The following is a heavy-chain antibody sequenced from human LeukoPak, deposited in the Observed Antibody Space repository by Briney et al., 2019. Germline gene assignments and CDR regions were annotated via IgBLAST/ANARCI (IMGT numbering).Heavy chain of an antibody. CDR3: ARLGVVCTSCYRGAFDI. J-gene: IGHJ3*02. Sequence: SQTLSLTCTVSGGSISSGSYYWSWIRQPAGKGLEWIGRIYTSGSTNYNPSLKSRVTISVDTSKNQFSLKLSSVTAADPAVYYCARLGVVCTSCYRGAFDIWGQGTMVTVSS. CDR1: GGSISSGSYY. V-gene: IGHV4-61*02. CDR2: IYTSGST. D-gene: IGHD2-2*01.